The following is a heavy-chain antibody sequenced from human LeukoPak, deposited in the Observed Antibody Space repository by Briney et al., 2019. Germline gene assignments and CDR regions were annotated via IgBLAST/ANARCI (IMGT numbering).Heavy chain of an antibody. D-gene: IGHD6-13*01. V-gene: IGHV4-59*01. CDR3: ARDVHSSVTIAAAGTGRNYYYGMDV. CDR2: IYYIGST. CDR1: GASITVDY. J-gene: IGHJ6*04. Sequence: PAETLSLTCTVAGASITVDYWSWIRQPPGKGLEWIGYIYYIGSTDYNPSLNSRVTIPVETAKNQFPLKLSSVTDADTAVYYCARDVHSSVTIAAAGTGRNYYYGMDVWGKGTTVTVSS.